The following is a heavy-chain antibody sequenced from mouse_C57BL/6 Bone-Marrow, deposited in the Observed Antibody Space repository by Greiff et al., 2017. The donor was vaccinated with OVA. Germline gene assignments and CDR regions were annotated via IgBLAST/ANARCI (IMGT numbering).Heavy chain of an antibody. CDR3: SYSNYFFSWFAY. CDR1: GYTFTSYW. D-gene: IGHD2-5*01. V-gene: IGHV1-5*01. CDR2: IYPGNSDT. J-gene: IGHJ3*01. Sequence: DVQLQESGTVLARPGASVKMSCKTSGYTFTSYWMHWVKQRPGQGLEWIGAIYPGNSDTSYNQKFKGKAKLTAVTSASTAYMELSSLTNEDSAVYYCSYSNYFFSWFAYWGQGTLVTVSA.